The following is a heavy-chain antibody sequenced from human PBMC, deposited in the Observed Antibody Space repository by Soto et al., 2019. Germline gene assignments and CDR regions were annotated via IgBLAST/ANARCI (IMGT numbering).Heavy chain of an antibody. CDR2: MSYDGTNT. CDR3: ARDTSPYTSGWYGIDF. D-gene: IGHD6-19*01. CDR1: GFMFSAYA. V-gene: IGHV3-30-3*01. J-gene: IGHJ4*01. Sequence: QVQLVESGGGVVQPGASLRLSCTASGFMFSAYAMLWVRQAPGKGLDWVAAMSYDGTNTYYADSVKDRFTISRDNSKNTLFLQMSSLTADDSAVYYCARDTSPYTSGWYGIDFWGLGTLVTVSS.